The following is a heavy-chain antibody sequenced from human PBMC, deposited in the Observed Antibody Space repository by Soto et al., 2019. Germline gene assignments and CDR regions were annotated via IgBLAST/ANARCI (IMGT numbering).Heavy chain of an antibody. CDR2: IYPGDSDT. D-gene: IGHD2-2*01. Sequence: PGESLKISCKGSGYSFTSYWIGWVRQMPGKGLEWMGIIYPGDSDTRYSPSFQGQVTISADKSISTAYLQWSSLKASDTAMYYCAIHELVVVPAATNYYYMDVWGKGTTVTVSS. J-gene: IGHJ6*03. CDR3: AIHELVVVPAATNYYYMDV. V-gene: IGHV5-51*01. CDR1: GYSFTSYW.